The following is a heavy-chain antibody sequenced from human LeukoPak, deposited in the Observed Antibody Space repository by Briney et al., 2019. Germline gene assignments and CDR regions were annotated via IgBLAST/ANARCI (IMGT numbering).Heavy chain of an antibody. CDR2: ISGNTSYI. CDR3: AREEMGGTTRSGALT. D-gene: IGHD1-14*01. CDR1: GFTFSSYA. V-gene: IGHV3-21*01. Sequence: PGGSLRLSCAASGFTFSSYAMSWVRQAPGKGLEWVSSISGNTSYIYYADSVKGRFTISRGNAKNSLYLQMNSLSAEDTAMYYCAREEMGGTTRSGALTWGQGTLVTVSS. J-gene: IGHJ5*02.